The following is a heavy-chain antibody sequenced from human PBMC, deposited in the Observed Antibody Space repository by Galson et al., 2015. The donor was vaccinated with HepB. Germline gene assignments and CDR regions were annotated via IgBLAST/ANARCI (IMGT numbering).Heavy chain of an antibody. J-gene: IGHJ4*02. Sequence: LSLTCTVSGVSISSSLYYWVRVRQAPGKGLEWIGSVYYTGNTYYKSSLKSRVTVSADMSKNQFTLKVNSVSAADTAVYYCARAVGDTSTYANDYWGQGTLVTVSS. CDR2: VYYTGNT. D-gene: IGHD2-2*01. V-gene: IGHV4-39*06. CDR1: GVSISSSLYY. CDR3: ARAVGDTSTYANDY.